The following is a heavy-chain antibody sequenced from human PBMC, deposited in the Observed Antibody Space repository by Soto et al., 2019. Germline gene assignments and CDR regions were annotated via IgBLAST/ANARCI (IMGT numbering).Heavy chain of an antibody. V-gene: IGHV4-31*03. Sequence: SETLSLTCTVSGGSISSGGYYWSWIRQHPGEGLEWIGYIYYSGSTYYNPSLKSRVTISVDTSKNQFSLKLSSVTAADTAVYYCARDVYGSFSHYYYGMDVWGQGTTVTVSS. D-gene: IGHD3-10*01. CDR1: GGSISSGGYY. J-gene: IGHJ6*02. CDR3: ARDVYGSFSHYYYGMDV. CDR2: IYYSGST.